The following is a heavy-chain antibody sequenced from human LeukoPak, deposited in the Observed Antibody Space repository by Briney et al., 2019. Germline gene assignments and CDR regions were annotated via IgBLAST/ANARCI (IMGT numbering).Heavy chain of an antibody. CDR1: GVSFSGYY. D-gene: IGHD3-22*01. Sequence: SETLSLTCAVYGVSFSGYYWSWIRQPPGKGLEWVGEINHSGSTNYNPSLKSRVTISVDTSKNQFSLKLSSVTAADTAVYYCARGRIAKVVVVHSFSYGMDVWGQGTTVTVSS. CDR3: ARGRIAKVVVVHSFSYGMDV. V-gene: IGHV4-34*01. J-gene: IGHJ6*02. CDR2: INHSGST.